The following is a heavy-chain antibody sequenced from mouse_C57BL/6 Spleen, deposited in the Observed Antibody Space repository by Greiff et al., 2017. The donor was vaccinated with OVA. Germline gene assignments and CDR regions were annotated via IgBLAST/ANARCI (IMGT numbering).Heavy chain of an antibody. CDR3: ARRHGGGAMDY. CDR2: ISSGSSTI. V-gene: IGHV5-17*01. CDR1: GFTFSDSG. J-gene: IGHJ4*01. D-gene: IGHD3-2*01. Sequence: EVKLQESGGGLVKPGGSLKLSCAASGFTFSDSGMHWVRQAPEKGLEWVAYISSGSSTIYYADTVKGRFTISRDNAKNTLFLQMTSLRSEDTAMYYCARRHGGGAMDYWGQGTSVTVSS.